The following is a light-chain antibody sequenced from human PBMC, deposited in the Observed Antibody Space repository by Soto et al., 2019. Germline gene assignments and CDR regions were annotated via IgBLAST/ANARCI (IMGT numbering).Light chain of an antibody. CDR1: QGISSY. Sequence: IQMPQSPSSLSASVGDGVAHTGPASQGISSYLAWYQQKPGKAPKLLIYAASTLQSGVPSRFSGSGSGTEFTLTISSLQPEDFATYYCQQLNSYPHTFGQGTRLEIK. V-gene: IGKV1-9*01. J-gene: IGKJ5*01. CDR3: QQLNSYPHT. CDR2: AAS.